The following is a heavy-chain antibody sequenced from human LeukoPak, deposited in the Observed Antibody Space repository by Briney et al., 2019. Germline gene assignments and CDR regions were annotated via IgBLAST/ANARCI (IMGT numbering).Heavy chain of an antibody. CDR2: MNPNSGNT. CDR3: AREGTRVWYYYDSSGYYYDY. CDR1: GYTFTSYG. J-gene: IGHJ4*02. D-gene: IGHD3-22*01. Sequence: GASVKVSCKASGYTFTSYGISWVRQATGQGLEWMGWMNPNSGNTGYAQKFQGRVTMTRNTSISTAYMELSSLRSEDTAVYYCAREGTRVWYYYDSSGYYYDYWGQGTLVTVSS. V-gene: IGHV1-8*02.